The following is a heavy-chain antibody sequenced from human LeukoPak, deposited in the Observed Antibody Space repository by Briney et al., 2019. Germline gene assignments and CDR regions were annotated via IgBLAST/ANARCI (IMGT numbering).Heavy chain of an antibody. J-gene: IGHJ4*02. D-gene: IGHD1-26*01. CDR2: IRYDGSNK. CDR3: ANRPWEGATARPLDY. Sequence: GGSLRLSCAASGFTFSSYGMHGVRQAPGKGLEWVAFIRYDGSNKYYADSVKGRFTISRDNSKNTLYLQRNSLRAEDTAVYYCANRPWEGATARPLDYCGQGTLVTVSS. V-gene: IGHV3-30*02. CDR1: GFTFSSYG.